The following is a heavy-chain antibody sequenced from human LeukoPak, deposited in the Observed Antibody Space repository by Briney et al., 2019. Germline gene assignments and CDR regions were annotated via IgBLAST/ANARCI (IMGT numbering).Heavy chain of an antibody. D-gene: IGHD1-1*01. J-gene: IGHJ3*02. V-gene: IGHV3-30*02. CDR2: IRYDGSNK. CDR1: GFTFSSYG. Sequence: PGGSLRLSCAASGFTFSSYGMHWVRQAPGKGLEWVAFIRYDGSNKYYADSVKGRFTISRDNSKNTLYLQMNSLRAEDTAVNYCAKGGALYGNWSDDAFDIWGQGTMVTVSS. CDR3: AKGGALYGNWSDDAFDI.